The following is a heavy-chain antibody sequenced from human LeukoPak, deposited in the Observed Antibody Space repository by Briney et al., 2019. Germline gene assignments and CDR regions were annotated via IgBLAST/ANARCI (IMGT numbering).Heavy chain of an antibody. D-gene: IGHD1-26*01. V-gene: IGHV1-69*05. Sequence: EASVKVSCKASGGTFSSYAISWVRQAPGQGLEWMGGIIPIFGTANYAQKFQGRVTITTDESTSTAYMELSSLRSEDTAVYYCASGSVSNPFDYWGQGTLVNVSS. J-gene: IGHJ4*02. CDR1: GGTFSSYA. CDR3: ASGSVSNPFDY. CDR2: IIPIFGTA.